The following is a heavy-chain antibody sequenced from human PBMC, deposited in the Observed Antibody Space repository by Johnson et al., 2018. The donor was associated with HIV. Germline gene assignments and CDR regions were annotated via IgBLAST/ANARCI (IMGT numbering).Heavy chain of an antibody. Sequence: EVQLVESGGGLVQPGGSLRLSCAASGFTFSSYAMHWVRQAPGKGLVWVSRIHSDGSSTSYADSVKGRFTISRDNAKNTLYLEMNSLRAEDTAVYYFAKGGIDAFDIWGQGTMVTVSS. CDR1: GFTFSSYA. D-gene: IGHD6-25*01. V-gene: IGHV3-74*02. CDR3: AKGGIDAFDI. CDR2: IHSDGSST. J-gene: IGHJ3*02.